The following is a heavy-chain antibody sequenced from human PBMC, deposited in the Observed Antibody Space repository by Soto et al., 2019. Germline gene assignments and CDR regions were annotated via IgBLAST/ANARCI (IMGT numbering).Heavy chain of an antibody. CDR2: ISTYNGDT. D-gene: IGHD5-12*01. CDR3: AGEGVAPYYYYGMDV. Sequence: QVQLVQSGAEVKKPGASVKVSCKASGYTFTRSGISWVRQAPGQGLEWMGWISTYNGDTNYAQTFQGRVTMTTDTSPSTVYMELRSLRSDDTAVYYCAGEGVAPYYYYGMDVWGQGTPVTVSS. CDR1: GYTFTRSG. J-gene: IGHJ6*02. V-gene: IGHV1-18*01.